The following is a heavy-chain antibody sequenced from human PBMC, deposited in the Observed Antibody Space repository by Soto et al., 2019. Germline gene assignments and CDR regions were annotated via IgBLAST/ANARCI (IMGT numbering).Heavy chain of an antibody. D-gene: IGHD3-22*01. Sequence: GGSLRLSWAASGFTFDDYGMSLVRQAPGKGLEWVSGINWNGGSTGYADSVKGRFTISRDNAKNSLYLQMNSLRAEDTALYYCARVFDYYDSSGYFRPPDYWGQGTLVTVSS. CDR1: GFTFDDYG. V-gene: IGHV3-20*04. CDR2: INWNGGST. J-gene: IGHJ4*02. CDR3: ARVFDYYDSSGYFRPPDY.